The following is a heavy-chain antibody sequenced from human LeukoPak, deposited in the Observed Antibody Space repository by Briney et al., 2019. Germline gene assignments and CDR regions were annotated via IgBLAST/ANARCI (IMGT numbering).Heavy chain of an antibody. Sequence: GRSLRLSCAASGFTFSSYGMHWVRQAPGKGLEWVAVISYDGSNKYYADSVKGRFTISRDNAKNSLYLQMNSLRAEDTAVYYCARGDYGDHVWVDAFDIWGQGTMVTVSS. CDR1: GFTFSSYG. J-gene: IGHJ3*02. CDR2: ISYDGSNK. V-gene: IGHV3-30*03. CDR3: ARGDYGDHVWVDAFDI. D-gene: IGHD4/OR15-4a*01.